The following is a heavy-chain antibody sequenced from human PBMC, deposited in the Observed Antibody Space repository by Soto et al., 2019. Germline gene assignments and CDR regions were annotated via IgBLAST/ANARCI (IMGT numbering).Heavy chain of an antibody. Sequence: GGSLRLSCVASGFNVSNSYMHWVRQAPGKGLEWVSVVYRGGSTYYADSMKGRFTISRDNSKNTLFLQMHSLRVEDMAVYYCARRDASEAFDIWGQGTMVTVSS. CDR2: VYRGGST. V-gene: IGHV3-53*01. CDR1: GFNVSNSY. CDR3: ARRDASEAFDI. J-gene: IGHJ3*02.